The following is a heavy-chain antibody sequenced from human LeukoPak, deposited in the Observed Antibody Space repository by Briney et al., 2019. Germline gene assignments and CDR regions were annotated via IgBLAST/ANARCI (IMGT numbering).Heavy chain of an antibody. CDR2: IKSKNVGGTT. CDR3: TSHAAFDP. Sequence: GGSLRLSCAASGFTFNNAWMNWVRQAPGKGLEWVGRIKSKNVGGTTGYAAPVKGRFTISRDDSKNTVYLQMNSLKIEDTAVYYCTSHAAFDPWGQGTLVTVSS. CDR1: GFTFNNAW. V-gene: IGHV3-15*01. J-gene: IGHJ5*02.